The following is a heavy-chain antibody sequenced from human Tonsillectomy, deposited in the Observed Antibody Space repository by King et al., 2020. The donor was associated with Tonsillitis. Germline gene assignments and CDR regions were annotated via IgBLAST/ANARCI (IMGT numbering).Heavy chain of an antibody. J-gene: IGHJ1*01. CDR2: IHYTGST. D-gene: IGHD2-2*01. Sequence: QLQESGPGLVKPSQTLSLTCIVSGGSISSDTYYWSWIRQHPGKGLEWIGYIHYTGSTYYSPSLKSRMTISVDTSKNQFSLNLSSVTAADTAVYYCASATCSSTTCYRPEYFQDWGQGVLVTVSS. V-gene: IGHV4-31*03. CDR1: GGSISSDTYY. CDR3: ASATCSSTTCYRPEYFQD.